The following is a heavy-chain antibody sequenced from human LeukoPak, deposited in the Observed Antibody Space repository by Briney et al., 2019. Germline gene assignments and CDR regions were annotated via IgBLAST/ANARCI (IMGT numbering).Heavy chain of an antibody. CDR2: IYYSGST. D-gene: IGHD1-26*01. CDR3: ARGRSYYGVNWFDP. J-gene: IGHJ5*02. Sequence: PSETLSLTCTVSGGSISSYYWSWIRQPPGKGLGWIGYIYYSGSTNYNPSLKSRVTISVDTSKNQFSLKLSSVTAADTAVYYCARGRSYYGVNWFDPWGQGTLVTVSS. V-gene: IGHV4-59*01. CDR1: GGSISSYY.